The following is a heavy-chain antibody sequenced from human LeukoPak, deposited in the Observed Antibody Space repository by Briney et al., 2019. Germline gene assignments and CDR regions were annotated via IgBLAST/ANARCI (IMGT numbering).Heavy chain of an antibody. J-gene: IGHJ4*02. V-gene: IGHV3-21*01. Sequence: GGSLRLSXAASGFTFSSYSMNWIRQAPGKGLEWVSSISSSSSYIYYADSVKGRFTISRDNAKNSLYLQMNSLRAEDTAVYYCAREPDIVVVPAAIPDYWGQGTLVTVSS. CDR1: GFTFSSYS. D-gene: IGHD2-2*02. CDR2: ISSSSSYI. CDR3: AREPDIVVVPAAIPDY.